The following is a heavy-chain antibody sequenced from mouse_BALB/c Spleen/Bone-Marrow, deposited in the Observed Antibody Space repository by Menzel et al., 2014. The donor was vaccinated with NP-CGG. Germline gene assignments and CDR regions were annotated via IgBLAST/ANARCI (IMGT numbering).Heavy chain of an antibody. V-gene: IGHV3-8*02. CDR2: ISYSGRT. J-gene: IGHJ4*01. D-gene: IGHD2-14*01. CDR1: GDSITSGY. CDR3: ARAGYRYDVGYAMDY. Sequence: EVKLQESGPSLVKPSHTLSLTCSVTGDSITSGYWNWIRKFPGNKLEYMGYISYSGRTYYNPSLKSRISNTRDTSKNQYYLQLNSVTTEDTATYYCARAGYRYDVGYAMDYWGQGTSVTVSS.